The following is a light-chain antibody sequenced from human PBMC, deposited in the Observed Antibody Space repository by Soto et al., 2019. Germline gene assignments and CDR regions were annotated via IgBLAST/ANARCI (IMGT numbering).Light chain of an antibody. CDR3: QHYGGSPIT. Sequence: EILFTQSPGTLSLTPGGRASLSCRARQGGSSRLAWYQHKPGQAPRLLISGASNRATGIPDRFSGSGSGTDFTLTISRLEPEDFAVYYCQHYGGSPITFGQGTRLEIK. CDR2: GAS. J-gene: IGKJ5*01. CDR1: QGGSSR. V-gene: IGKV3-20*01.